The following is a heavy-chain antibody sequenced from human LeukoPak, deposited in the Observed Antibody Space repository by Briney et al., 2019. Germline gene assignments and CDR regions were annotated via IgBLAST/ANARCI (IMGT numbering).Heavy chain of an antibody. D-gene: IGHD3-22*01. Sequence: GASVKVSCKASGYTFTSYGISWVRQAPGQGLEWMGWISAYNGNTNYAQKLQGRVTMTTDTSTSTAYMELRSLRSDDTAVYYCAKDRYYDSSGSIPYYFDYWGQGTLVTVSS. CDR2: ISAYNGNT. V-gene: IGHV1-18*01. CDR1: GYTFTSYG. J-gene: IGHJ4*02. CDR3: AKDRYYDSSGSIPYYFDY.